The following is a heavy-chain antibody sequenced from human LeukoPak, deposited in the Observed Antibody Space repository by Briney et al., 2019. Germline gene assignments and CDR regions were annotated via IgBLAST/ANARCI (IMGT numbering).Heavy chain of an antibody. J-gene: IGHJ6*02. D-gene: IGHD6-13*01. CDR3: TTLWDSSSWYRTDV. V-gene: IGHV3-15*01. CDR1: GFTFSSYA. CDR2: IKIKIDGGTT. Sequence: EVQLLESGGGLVQPGGSLRLSCAASGFTFSSYAMSWVRQAPGKGLEWVGRIKIKIDGGTTVYAAPVKGRFTISRDDSKNTMYLQMNSLKTEDTAVYYCTTLWDSSSWYRTDVWGQGTTVTVSS.